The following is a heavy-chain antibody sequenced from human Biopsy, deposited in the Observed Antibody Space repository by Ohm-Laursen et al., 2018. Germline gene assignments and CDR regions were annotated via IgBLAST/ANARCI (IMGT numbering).Heavy chain of an antibody. Sequence: SDTLSLTCTVSGGSFTGHYWSWIRQPPGKGLEWIRHISYTGYTSYNASLKSRVTISVDTSRNHFSQRLSSLTAADTAVYYCARGSNDFGGLYFPRRGQGTLVTVSS. CDR2: ISYTGYT. CDR3: ARGSNDFGGLYFPR. D-gene: IGHD4-23*01. CDR1: GGSFTGHY. V-gene: IGHV4-59*11. J-gene: IGHJ4*02.